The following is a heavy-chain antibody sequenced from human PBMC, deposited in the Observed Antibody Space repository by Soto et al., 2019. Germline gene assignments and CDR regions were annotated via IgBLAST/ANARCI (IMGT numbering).Heavy chain of an antibody. V-gene: IGHV1-2*02. CDR2: INPNSGDT. Sequence: ASVKVSCKASGYTFTGYYVHWVRQAPGQGLEWMGWINPNSGDTYLAQRFQGRVTMNRDTSIGTAYMELRGLTSDDTAEYYCAKGGAIVAAGTRVYLYNAMDVWGQGTTDTV. CDR1: GYTFTGYY. CDR3: AKGGAIVAAGTRVYLYNAMDV. J-gene: IGHJ6*02. D-gene: IGHD1-26*01.